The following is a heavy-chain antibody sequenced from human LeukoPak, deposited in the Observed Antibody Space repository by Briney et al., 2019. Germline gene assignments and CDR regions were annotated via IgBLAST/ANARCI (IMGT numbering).Heavy chain of an antibody. CDR2: ISGSGATP. CDR3: AKAARRYTASSPDS. CDR1: GFSFGGYA. V-gene: IGHV3-23*01. Sequence: GGSLRLSCAASGFSFGGYAMTWVRQAPGKGLEWVSVISGSGATPQYADSVRGRFTISRDNSGNMLYLQMSSLGAEDTAIYYCAKAARRYTASSPDSWGQGALVTVSS. D-gene: IGHD2-2*02. J-gene: IGHJ4*02.